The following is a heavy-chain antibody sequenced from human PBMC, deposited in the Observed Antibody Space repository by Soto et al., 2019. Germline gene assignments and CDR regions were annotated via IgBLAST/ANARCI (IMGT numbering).Heavy chain of an antibody. Sequence: EVQLVESGGGLVQTGGSLRLSCAASGISVSSNYMSWVRQAPGKVLQWVSLTYSGGNTYYADSVKGRFTISRDNSKNTLYRPMNRLTAEDTAESYGARDGRWGGDTLWGQVALVTVSS. J-gene: IGHJ4*02. D-gene: IGHD1-26*01. CDR2: TYSGGNT. CDR3: ARDGRWGGDTL. V-gene: IGHV3-66*01. CDR1: GISVSSNY.